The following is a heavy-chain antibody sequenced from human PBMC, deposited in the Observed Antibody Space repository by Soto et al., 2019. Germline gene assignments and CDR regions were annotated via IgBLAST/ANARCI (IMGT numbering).Heavy chain of an antibody. J-gene: IGHJ6*02. CDR2: IYHAGSV. Sequence: QVQLRESGPGTVKSSETLSLTCAVSGYSIGSGYYWAWIRQSPGKGLEWIGSIYHAGSVYYNPSLNGRVARSMGTSKNHFSLKLTSVTAADTAVYYCARTFDYYGMDVWGQGTTVTVSS. CDR1: GYSIGSGYY. V-gene: IGHV4-38-2*01. CDR3: ARTFDYYGMDV.